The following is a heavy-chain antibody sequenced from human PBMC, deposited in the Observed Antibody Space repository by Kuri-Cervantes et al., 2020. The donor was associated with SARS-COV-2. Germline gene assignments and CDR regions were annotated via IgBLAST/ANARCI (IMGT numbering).Heavy chain of an antibody. CDR3: EADPRDVVVPASRYYYGMDV. V-gene: IGHV1-58*01. CDR1: GFTFTCSA. J-gene: IGHJ6*02. D-gene: IGHD2-2*01. Sequence: SVNVSCKASGFTFTCSAVQWVRQARGQRLEWIGWIVVGSGNTKYEQKFQERVTITRDMSTSTAYMELSSLRSEDTAVYYFEADPRDVVVPASRYYYGMDVWGQGTTVTVSS. CDR2: IVVGSGNT.